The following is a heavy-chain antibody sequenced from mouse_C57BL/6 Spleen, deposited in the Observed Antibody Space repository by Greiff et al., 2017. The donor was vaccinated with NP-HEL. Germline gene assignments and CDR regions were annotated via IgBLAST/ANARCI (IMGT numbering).Heavy chain of an antibody. J-gene: IGHJ1*03. Sequence: EVHLVESGGGLVKPGGSLKLSCAASGFTFSSYAMSWVRQTPEKRLEWVATISDGGSYTYYPDNVKGRFTFSRDNAKTNLYLQMSHLKSEDTAMYYCARDSNYWYFDVWGTGTTVTVSS. CDR2: ISDGGSYT. D-gene: IGHD2-5*01. CDR1: GFTFSSYA. V-gene: IGHV5-4*01. CDR3: ARDSNYWYFDV.